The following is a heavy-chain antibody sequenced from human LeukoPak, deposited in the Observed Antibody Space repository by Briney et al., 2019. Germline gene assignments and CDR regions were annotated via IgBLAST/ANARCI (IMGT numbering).Heavy chain of an antibody. D-gene: IGHD2-15*01. CDR3: ARRGYCSGGSCYFALFDP. J-gene: IGHJ5*02. CDR1: GGSFSGYY. V-gene: IGHV4-34*01. CDR2: INHGGST. Sequence: SETLSLTCAVYGGSFSGYYWSWIRQPPGKGLEWIGEINHGGSTNYNPSLKSRVTISVDTSKNQFSLKLSSVTAADTAVYYCARRGYCSGGSCYFALFDPWGQGTLVTVSS.